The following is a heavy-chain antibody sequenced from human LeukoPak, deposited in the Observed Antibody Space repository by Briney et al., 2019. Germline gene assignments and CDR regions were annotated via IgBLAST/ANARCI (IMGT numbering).Heavy chain of an antibody. CDR1: GFTFSSYA. J-gene: IGHJ5*02. Sequence: GVSLRLSCAASGFTFSSYAMSWVRQAPGKGLEWVSAISGSGGSTYYGDSVKGRFTISRDNSKNRLYLKMNSLRAEDSAVCYREKHGSGRDYNWFATWGQGTLVTVSS. D-gene: IGHD2-21*02. CDR2: ISGSGGST. V-gene: IGHV3-23*01. CDR3: EKHGSGRDYNWFAT.